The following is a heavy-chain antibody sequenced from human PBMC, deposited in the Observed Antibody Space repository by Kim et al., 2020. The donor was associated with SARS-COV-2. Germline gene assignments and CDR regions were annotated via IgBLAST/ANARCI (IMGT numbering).Heavy chain of an antibody. CDR1: GYTLTYRY. CDR3: ASSAQLWASIPSDFGMDV. CDR2: ITPFNGNT. Sequence: SVKVSCKASGYTLTYRYLHWVRQAPGQALEWMGWITPFNGNTNYAQKFQDRVTITRDRSMSTAYMELSSLRSEDTAMYYCASSAQLWASIPSDFGMDVWGQGTTVTVSS. J-gene: IGHJ6*02. D-gene: IGHD5-18*01. V-gene: IGHV1-45*02.